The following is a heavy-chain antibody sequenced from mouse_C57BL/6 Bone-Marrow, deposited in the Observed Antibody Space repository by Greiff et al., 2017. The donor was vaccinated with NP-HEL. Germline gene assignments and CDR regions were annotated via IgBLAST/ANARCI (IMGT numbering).Heavy chain of an antibody. J-gene: IGHJ2*01. Sequence: VQLKESGGGLVQPKGSLKLSCAASGFTFNTYAMHWVRQAPGKGLEWVARIRSKSSNYATYYADSVKDRFTISRDDSQSMLYLQMNNLKTEDTAMYYCVRGAYYGYDEGYFDYWGQGTTLTVSS. CDR2: IRSKSSNYAT. D-gene: IGHD2-2*01. CDR3: VRGAYYGYDEGYFDY. CDR1: GFTFNTYA. V-gene: IGHV10-3*01.